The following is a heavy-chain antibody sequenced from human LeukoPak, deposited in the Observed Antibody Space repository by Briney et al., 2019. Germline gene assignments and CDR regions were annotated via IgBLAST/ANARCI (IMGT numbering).Heavy chain of an antibody. CDR3: ARDLSYYYDSSGYYFDY. CDR1: GFTFSDYY. D-gene: IGHD3-22*01. CDR2: IISSSSYT. Sequence: GGSLRLSGAASGFTFSDYYMTWIRQAPGKGLEGVSYIISSSSYTNYADSVKGRFTISRDNAKNSLYLQMNSLRAEDTAVYYCARDLSYYYDSSGYYFDYWGQGTLVTVSS. V-gene: IGHV3-11*06. J-gene: IGHJ4*02.